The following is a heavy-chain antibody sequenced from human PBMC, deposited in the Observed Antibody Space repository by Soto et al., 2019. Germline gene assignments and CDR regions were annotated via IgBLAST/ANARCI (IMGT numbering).Heavy chain of an antibody. D-gene: IGHD5-18*01. Sequence: NPXETLSLTCSVSGDSIRSYYWSWIRQSPEKGLEWIGYFYHSGNSNYNPSLKSRVTISVDTSKNQPPLSLRSVTAADTAVDFCARISSVDPYGYVNGGLDVWGQRTTVTVSS. V-gene: IGHV4-59*01. J-gene: IGHJ6*02. CDR3: ARISSVDPYGYVNGGLDV. CDR1: GDSIRSYY. CDR2: FYHSGNS.